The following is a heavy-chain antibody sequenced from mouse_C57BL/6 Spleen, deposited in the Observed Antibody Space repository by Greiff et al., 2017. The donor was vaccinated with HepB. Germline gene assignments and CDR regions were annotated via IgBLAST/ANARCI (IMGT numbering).Heavy chain of an antibody. CDR3: ARQGDYDGDWFAY. J-gene: IGHJ3*01. CDR1: GFTFSSYG. CDR2: ISSGGSYT. D-gene: IGHD2-4*01. Sequence: EVHLVESGGDLVKPGGSLKLSCAASGFTFSSYGMSWVRQTPDKRLEWVATISSGGSYTYYPDSVKGRFTISRDNAKNTLYLQMSSLKSEDTAMYYCARQGDYDGDWFAYWGQGTLVTVSA. V-gene: IGHV5-6*01.